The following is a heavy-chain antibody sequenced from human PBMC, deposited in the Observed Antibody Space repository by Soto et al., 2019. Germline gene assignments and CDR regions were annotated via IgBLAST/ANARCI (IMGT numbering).Heavy chain of an antibody. CDR3: AKFRGPSYSYYYMDV. Sequence: EVQLLESGGGLVQPGGSLRLSCAASGFTFGTYAMKWLRHAPGRGLECVSFISGSGRTTYYADSVKGRFTVYRDNSKNTMYLQMNSLRAEDTALYYCAKFRGPSYSYYYMDVWGKGTTVTVSS. J-gene: IGHJ6*03. CDR2: ISGSGRTT. V-gene: IGHV3-23*01. D-gene: IGHD3-16*01. CDR1: GFTFGTYA.